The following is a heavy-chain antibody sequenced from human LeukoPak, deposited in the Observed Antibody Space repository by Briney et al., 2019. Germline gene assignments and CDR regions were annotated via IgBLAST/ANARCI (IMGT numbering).Heavy chain of an antibody. CDR2: IYHSGST. CDR3: ARHVDIVVVPAAIRFDP. V-gene: IGHV4-38-2*02. D-gene: IGHD2-2*01. CDR1: GYSISSGYY. J-gene: IGHJ5*02. Sequence: SETLSLTCTVSGYSISSGYYWGWIRQPPGKGLEWIGSIYHSGSTFYNPSLKSRVTISVDTSKNQFSLKLSSVTAADTAVYYCARHVDIVVVPAAIRFDPWGQGTLVTVSS.